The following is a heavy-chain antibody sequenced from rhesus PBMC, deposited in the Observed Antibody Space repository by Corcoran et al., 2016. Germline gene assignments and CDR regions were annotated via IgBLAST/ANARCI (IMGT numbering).Heavy chain of an antibody. Sequence: QLQLQESGPGLVKPSETLSVTCAVSGGSISSSYWSWIRQAPGKGLEWIGYIYGSGSSTNYNPSLKRRVTLSVGTSKNQLSLKLSSVTAADTAVYYCASSPGYYWYFDLWGPGTPITISS. J-gene: IGHJ2*01. D-gene: IGHD3-28*01. CDR3: ASSPGYYWYFDL. CDR2: IYGSGSST. CDR1: GGSISSSY. V-gene: IGHV4-169*02.